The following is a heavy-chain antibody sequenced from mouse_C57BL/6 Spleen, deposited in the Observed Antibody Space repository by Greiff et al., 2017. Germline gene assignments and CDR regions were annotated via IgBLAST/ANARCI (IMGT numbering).Heavy chain of an antibody. D-gene: IGHD1-1*01. Sequence: EVKLVESGGGLVQPGGSLKLSCAASGFTFSDYYMYWVRQTPEKRLEWVAYISNGCGSTYYPDTVQGRFTISRDNAKNTLYLQMSRLKSEDTAMYYCASPHDYGSSYHVGYYAMDYWGQGTSVTVSS. J-gene: IGHJ4*01. CDR3: ASPHDYGSSYHVGYYAMDY. V-gene: IGHV5-12*01. CDR1: GFTFSDYY. CDR2: ISNGCGST.